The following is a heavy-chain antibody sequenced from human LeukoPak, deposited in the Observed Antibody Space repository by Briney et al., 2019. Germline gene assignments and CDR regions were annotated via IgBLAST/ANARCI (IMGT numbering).Heavy chain of an antibody. J-gene: IGHJ4*02. CDR2: ISYDGSNK. Sequence: GTSLRLSCAASGFPFSDYGMYWVRQAPGKGLEWLAVISYDGSNKYYADSVKGRFTISRDNSKNTLYLQMDSLRAEDTAVYYCARDGLLSITIFGVVIVGYFDYWGQGTLVTVSS. D-gene: IGHD3-3*01. CDR1: GFPFSDYG. CDR3: ARDGLLSITIFGVVIVGYFDY. V-gene: IGHV3-30*03.